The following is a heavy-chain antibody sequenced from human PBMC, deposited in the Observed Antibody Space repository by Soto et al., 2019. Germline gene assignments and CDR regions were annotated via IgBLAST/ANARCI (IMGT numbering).Heavy chain of an antibody. J-gene: IGHJ6*02. CDR3: EGGVGETAMEHV. V-gene: IGHV1-69*01. D-gene: IGHD5-18*01. CDR2: IIPIFVIA. CDR1: GGTLLSYT. Sequence: QVQLVQSGAEVKKPGSSVKVSCKASGGTLLSYTISWVRQAPGQGLEWMGGIIPIFVIANYAQKFQGRVTITADESTGVDYMELSSLRADDTAVYYCEGGVGETAMEHVGGQGTTVTVS.